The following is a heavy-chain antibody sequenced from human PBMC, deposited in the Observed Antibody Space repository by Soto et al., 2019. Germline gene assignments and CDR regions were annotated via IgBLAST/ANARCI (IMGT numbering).Heavy chain of an antibody. CDR3: ARAPGYCSSTSCYQYFDY. CDR2: IYHSGST. V-gene: IGHV4-30-2*01. Sequence: SETLSLTCAVSGGSISSGGYSWSWIRQPPGKGLEWIGYIYHSGSTYYNPSLKSRVTISVDRSKNQFSLKLSSVTAADTAVYYCARAPGYCSSTSCYQYFDYWGQGTLVTVSS. CDR1: GGSISSGGYS. J-gene: IGHJ4*02. D-gene: IGHD2-2*01.